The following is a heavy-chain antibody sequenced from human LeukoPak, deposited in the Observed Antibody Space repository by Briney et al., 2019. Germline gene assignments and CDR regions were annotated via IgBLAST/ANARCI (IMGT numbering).Heavy chain of an antibody. CDR1: GGSISSGGYY. V-gene: IGHV4-61*08. CDR2: IYYSGST. Sequence: SETLSLTCAVSGGSISSGGYYWSWIRQPPGKGLEWIGYIYYSGSTNYNPSLKSRVTISVDTSKNQFSLKLSSVTAADTAVYYCARASYSGSYRGIDYWGQGTLVTVSS. J-gene: IGHJ4*02. CDR3: ARASYSGSYRGIDY. D-gene: IGHD1-26*01.